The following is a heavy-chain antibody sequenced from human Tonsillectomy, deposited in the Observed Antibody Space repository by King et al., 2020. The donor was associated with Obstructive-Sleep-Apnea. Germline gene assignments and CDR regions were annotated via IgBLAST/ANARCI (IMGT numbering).Heavy chain of an antibody. V-gene: IGHV3-23*04. J-gene: IGHJ4*02. CDR2: ISCSGIST. CDR3: AKDRGSSAFDY. CDR1: GFTFSSYA. Sequence: VQLVESGGGLVQPGGSLRLSCAASGFTFSSYAMSWVRQAPGKGLEWVSAISCSGISTYCADSVKGRCTISRDNSKNTLYLQMNSLTAEDTAVYYCAKDRGSSAFDYWGQGTLVTVSS. D-gene: IGHD1-26*01.